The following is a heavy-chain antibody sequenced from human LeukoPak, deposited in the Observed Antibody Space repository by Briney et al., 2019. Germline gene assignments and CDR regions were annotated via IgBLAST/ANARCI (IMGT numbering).Heavy chain of an antibody. D-gene: IGHD3-10*01. Sequence: GESLKISCKGSGYSFTSYWIGWVRQMPGKGLEWMGIIYPGDSDTRYSPSFQGQVTISADKSISTAYLQWSNLKASDTAMYYCARRYGSGSYSFFDYWAREPWSPSPQ. CDR3: ARRYGSGSYSFFDY. V-gene: IGHV5-51*01. CDR2: IYPGDSDT. CDR1: GYSFTSYW. J-gene: IGHJ4*02.